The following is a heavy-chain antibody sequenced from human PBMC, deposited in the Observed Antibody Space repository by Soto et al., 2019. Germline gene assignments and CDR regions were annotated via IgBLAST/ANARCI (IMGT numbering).Heavy chain of an antibody. CDR3: ARSIVVVPAAIYYYYYGMDV. V-gene: IGHV1-69*06. Sequence: SVKVSCKASGGTFSSYAISWVRQAPGQGLEWTGGIIPIFGTANYAQKFQGRVTITADKSTSTAYMELSSLRSEDTAVYYCARSIVVVPAAIYYYYYGMDVWGQGTTVTVSS. CDR1: GGTFSSYA. CDR2: IIPIFGTA. J-gene: IGHJ6*02. D-gene: IGHD2-2*02.